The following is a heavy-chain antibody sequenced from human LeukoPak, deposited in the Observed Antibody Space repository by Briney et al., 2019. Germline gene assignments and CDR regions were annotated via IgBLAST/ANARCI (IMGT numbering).Heavy chain of an antibody. CDR2: IRSKTDGGTA. J-gene: IGHJ4*02. Sequence: PGGSLRLSCAASGFTFNDARMSWVRQAPGKGLEWVGRIRSKTDGGTADYAAPVKGRFTISRDGSKDTLFLQMNSLKTEDTAVYYCTTDPYSVPGYFDCWGQGTLVTVSS. CDR1: GFTFNDAR. V-gene: IGHV3-15*01. CDR3: TTDPYSVPGYFDC. D-gene: IGHD6-13*01.